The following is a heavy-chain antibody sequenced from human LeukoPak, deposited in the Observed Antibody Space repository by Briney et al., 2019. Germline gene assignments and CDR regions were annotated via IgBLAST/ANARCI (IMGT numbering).Heavy chain of an antibody. J-gene: IGHJ5*02. CDR2: IIPIFGTA. CDR1: GGTFGSYA. CDR3: ARYSSSWTGRWFDP. V-gene: IGHV1-69*01. D-gene: IGHD6-13*01. Sequence: ASVKVSCKASGGTFGSYAISWVRQAPGQGLEWMGGIIPIFGTANYAQKFQGRVTITADESTSTAYMELSSLRSEDTAVYYCARYSSSWTGRWFDPWGQGTLVTVSS.